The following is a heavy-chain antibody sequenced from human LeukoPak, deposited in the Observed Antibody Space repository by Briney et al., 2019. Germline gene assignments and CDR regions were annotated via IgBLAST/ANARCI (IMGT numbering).Heavy chain of an antibody. Sequence: SETLSLTCTVSDGSMSSYYWSWIRQPPGKGLEWIGYMYNSGSTDNNPSLKSRVTISVDKSKNQFSLKLSSVTAADTAVYYCAKESNSSDNWYFDLWGRGTLVTVSS. D-gene: IGHD2/OR15-2a*01. J-gene: IGHJ2*01. CDR1: DGSMSSYY. CDR2: MYNSGST. V-gene: IGHV4-59*01. CDR3: AKESNSSDNWYFDL.